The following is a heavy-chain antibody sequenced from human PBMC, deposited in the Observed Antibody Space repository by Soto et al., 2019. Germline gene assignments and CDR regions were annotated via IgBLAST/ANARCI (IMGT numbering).Heavy chain of an antibody. Sequence: GGSLRLSCAASGFTFSSYGMHWVRQAPGKGLEWVAVISYDGSNKYYADSVKGRFTISRDNSKSTLYLQMNSLRAEDTAVYYCAKDDFGEFTLYGMDVWGQGTTVTVSS. J-gene: IGHJ6*02. CDR1: GFTFSSYG. CDR3: AKDDFGEFTLYGMDV. D-gene: IGHD3-10*01. V-gene: IGHV3-30*18. CDR2: ISYDGSNK.